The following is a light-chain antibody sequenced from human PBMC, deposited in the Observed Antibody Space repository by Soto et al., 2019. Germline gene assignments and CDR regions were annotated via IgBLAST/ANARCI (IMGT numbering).Light chain of an antibody. CDR2: DVT. J-gene: IGLJ1*01. Sequence: QSVLTQPASVSGSPGQSITISCTGTSSDVGGFNYVSWYQRHPGKAPKLMIYDVTNRPSGVSYRFSGSKSGNTASLTISGLQAEDEADYYCNSYTSSSTYVFGTGTKVTV. CDR3: NSYTSSSTYV. V-gene: IGLV2-14*03. CDR1: SSDVGGFNY.